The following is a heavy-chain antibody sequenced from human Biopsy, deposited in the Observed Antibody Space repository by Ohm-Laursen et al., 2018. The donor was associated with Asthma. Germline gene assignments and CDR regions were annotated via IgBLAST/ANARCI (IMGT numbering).Heavy chain of an antibody. J-gene: IGHJ4*02. CDR3: ARFKRGYSYGYAGVFDY. V-gene: IGHV3-48*02. CDR2: ISSSSSTI. D-gene: IGHD5-18*01. CDR1: GFTFSSYS. Sequence: SLRLSCTASGFTFSSYSMNWVRQAPGKGLEWASYISSSSSTIYYADSVKGRFTIPRDNAKNSLYLQMNSLRDEDTAVYYCARFKRGYSYGYAGVFDYWGQGTLVTVSS.